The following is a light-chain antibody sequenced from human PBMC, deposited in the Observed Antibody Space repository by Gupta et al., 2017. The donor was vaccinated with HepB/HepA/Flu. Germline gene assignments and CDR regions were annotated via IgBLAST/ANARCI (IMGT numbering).Light chain of an antibody. CDR3: QAWDSSTVV. CDR2: QDS. Sequence: SYELTQPPSGSVSPGQSASITGSGVNVGDKYACWYQKKPGQSPVLVIYQDSKRPSGIPERFSGSNSGNTATLTISGTQAMDEADYYCQAWDSSTVVFGGGTKLTVL. CDR1: NVGDKY. J-gene: IGLJ2*01. V-gene: IGLV3-1*01.